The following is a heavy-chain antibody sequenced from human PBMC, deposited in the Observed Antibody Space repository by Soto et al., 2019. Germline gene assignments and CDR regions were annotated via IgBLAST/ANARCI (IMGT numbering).Heavy chain of an antibody. CDR3: ARVSYGDYFDY. D-gene: IGHD4-17*01. Sequence: TQSLLCPVSGGSFRAAYGSSIRQPPRKGLEWIGEINQSGSTNYNPSLKSRVTISVDTSKNQFSLKLSPVTAADTAVYYCARVSYGDYFDYWGQGTLVTGSS. CDR2: INQSGST. J-gene: IGHJ4*02. CDR1: GGSFRAAY. V-gene: IGHV4-34*01.